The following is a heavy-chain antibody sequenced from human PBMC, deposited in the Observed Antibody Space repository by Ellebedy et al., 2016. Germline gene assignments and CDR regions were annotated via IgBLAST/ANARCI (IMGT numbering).Heavy chain of an antibody. J-gene: IGHJ4*02. CDR2: ISYDGSNK. D-gene: IGHD6-19*01. Sequence: GGSLRLSCAASGFTFSNYAMHWVRQAPGKGLEWVAVISYDGSNKYYADSVKGRFTISRDDSKTTLYLQVNSLRAEETAVYYCARGQWLTDLDYWGQGTLVTVSS. CDR3: ARGQWLTDLDY. CDR1: GFTFSNYA. V-gene: IGHV3-30-3*01.